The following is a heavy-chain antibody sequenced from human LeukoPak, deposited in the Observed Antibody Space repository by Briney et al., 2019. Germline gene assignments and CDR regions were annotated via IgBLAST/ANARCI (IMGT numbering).Heavy chain of an antibody. D-gene: IGHD1-26*01. J-gene: IGHJ4*02. CDR2: ISSSSSYI. CDR3: ARDRGSYRPIDY. CDR1: GFTFSSYS. V-gene: IGHV3-21*01. Sequence: GGSLRLSCVASGFTFSSYSMNWVRQAPGKGLEWVSSISSSSSYIYYADSVKGRFTISRDNAKNSLYLQMNSLRAEDTAVYYCARDRGSYRPIDYWGQGTLVTVSS.